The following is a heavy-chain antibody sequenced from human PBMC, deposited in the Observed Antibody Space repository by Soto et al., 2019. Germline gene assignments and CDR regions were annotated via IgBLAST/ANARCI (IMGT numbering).Heavy chain of an antibody. CDR3: ASQYDFFTGFHFDP. CDR1: GFTFSNYS. D-gene: IGHD3-9*01. CDR2: ISSSSSYI. J-gene: IGHJ5*02. V-gene: IGHV3-21*01. Sequence: EVQLVESGGGLVKPGGSLRLSCAASGFTFSNYSMNWVRQAPGQGLEWVSSISSSSSYISYADSVKGRFTISRDNAKHSLYLQMNSLRAEDTAIYFCASQYDFFTGFHFDPRGQGTQVPVAS.